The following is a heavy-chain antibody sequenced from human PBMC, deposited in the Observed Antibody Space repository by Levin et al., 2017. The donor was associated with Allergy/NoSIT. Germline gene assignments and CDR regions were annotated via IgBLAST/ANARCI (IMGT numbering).Heavy chain of an antibody. CDR3: ARNSPWYGSSWHNWFDP. V-gene: IGHV2-5*02. J-gene: IGHJ5*02. CDR1: GFSLSTTREG. D-gene: IGHD6-13*01. Sequence: SGPTLVKPTQTLTLTCTFSGFSLSTTREGVGWIRQPPGKALEWLALIYWDDDKRYSPSLKSRLTITKDTSKNEVVLTMTNMDPVDTATYYCARNSPWYGSSWHNWFDPWGQGTLVTVSS. CDR2: IYWDDDK.